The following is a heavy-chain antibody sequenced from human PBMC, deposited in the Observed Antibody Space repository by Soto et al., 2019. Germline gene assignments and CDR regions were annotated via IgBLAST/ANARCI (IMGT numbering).Heavy chain of an antibody. D-gene: IGHD3-22*01. J-gene: IGHJ4*02. Sequence: GGSLRLSCAASGFTFNSYGMRWVRQAPGKGLEWVAVISYDGSNKYYADSVKGRFTISRDNSENTLYLQMNSLRAEDTAVYYCAKDHWYYYDSSGYPHWGQGTLVTVSS. CDR2: ISYDGSNK. CDR1: GFTFNSYG. CDR3: AKDHWYYYDSSGYPH. V-gene: IGHV3-30*18.